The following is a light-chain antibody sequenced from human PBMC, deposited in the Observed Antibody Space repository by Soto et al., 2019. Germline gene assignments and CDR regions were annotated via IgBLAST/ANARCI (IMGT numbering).Light chain of an antibody. CDR2: CAS. CDR1: QSVGSN. J-gene: IGKJ2*01. Sequence: EIVMTQSPATLSVSPGERASLSCRASQSVGSNLAWYQQTAGQAPRLLIYCASTRATGIPARSSGSGFGAGFTLTSSSLQSEDFAVYSCQQYTNWPYTFGQGTKLEIK. CDR3: QQYTNWPYT. V-gene: IGKV3-15*01.